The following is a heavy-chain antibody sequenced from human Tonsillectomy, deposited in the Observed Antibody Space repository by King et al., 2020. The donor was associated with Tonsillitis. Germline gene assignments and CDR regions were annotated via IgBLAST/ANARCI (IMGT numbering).Heavy chain of an antibody. J-gene: IGHJ4*02. V-gene: IGHV4-59*01. CDR2: IYYSGST. D-gene: IGHD5-12*01. CDR3: ARGRSGLRGLNFDY. Sequence: QLQESGPGLVEPSETLSLTCTVSGDSISSYYWSWIRQPPGKGLEGIGYIYYSGSTHYNPSLKGRVTISVDTSKNQFSLKLSSVTAADTAVYYCARGRSGLRGLNFDYWGQGTLVTVSS. CDR1: GDSISSYY.